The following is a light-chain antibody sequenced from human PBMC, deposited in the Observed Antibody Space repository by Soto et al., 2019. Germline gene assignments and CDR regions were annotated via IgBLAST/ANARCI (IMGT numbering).Light chain of an antibody. CDR1: QGISNS. J-gene: IGKJ5*01. V-gene: IGKV1-12*01. Sequence: DIQMTQSPSSVSASVGDRVTITFRASQGISNSLAWYQQKPGAAPNLLIYSASSLQSGVPSRFSGSGSGTDFTLTISSLQPEDFATYYCQQTNSFPITFGQGTRLEIK. CDR2: SAS. CDR3: QQTNSFPIT.